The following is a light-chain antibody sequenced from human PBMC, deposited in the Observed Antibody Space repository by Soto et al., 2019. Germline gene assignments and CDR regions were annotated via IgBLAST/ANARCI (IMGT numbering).Light chain of an antibody. CDR3: SSYAASNNLGV. CDR1: SSDVGGYNY. J-gene: IGLJ2*01. V-gene: IGLV2-8*01. CDR2: EVS. Sequence: QSALTQPPSASGSPGQAVTISCIGTSSDVGGYNYVSWYQQHPGKAPKLMIYEVSKRPSGVPDRFSGSKSGNTASLTVSGLQAEDEGGYYCSSYAASNNLGVFGGGTKLPVL.